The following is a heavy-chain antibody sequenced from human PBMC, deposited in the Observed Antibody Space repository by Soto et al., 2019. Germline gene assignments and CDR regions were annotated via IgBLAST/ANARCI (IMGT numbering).Heavy chain of an antibody. CDR2: ISGGGRPI. D-gene: IGHD3-16*02. V-gene: IGHV3-48*02. J-gene: IGHJ6*03. Sequence: PGGSLRLSCAAYGFTFSTFSMNWVRQAPGRGLEWISYISGGGRPISYADSVKGRFTISRDNAKNSLYLQMDSLTDEDTAVYYCARLAVTFGGVIGSYMDVWGKGTTVTVSS. CDR1: GFTFSTFS. CDR3: ARLAVTFGGVIGSYMDV.